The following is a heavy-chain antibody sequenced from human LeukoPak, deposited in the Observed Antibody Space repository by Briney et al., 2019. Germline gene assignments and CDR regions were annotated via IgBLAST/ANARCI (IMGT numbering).Heavy chain of an antibody. CDR3: ARELWFGELLHYYYYMDV. V-gene: IGHV4-4*07. CDR1: GGSISSYY. J-gene: IGHJ6*03. D-gene: IGHD3-10*01. CDR2: IYTSGST. Sequence: PETLSLTCTVSGGSISSYYWSWIRQPAGKGLEWIGRIYTSGSTNYNPSLKRRVTMSVDTSNNQFSLNLSSVTAADTAVYYCARELWFGELLHYYYYMDVWGEGTTVTISS.